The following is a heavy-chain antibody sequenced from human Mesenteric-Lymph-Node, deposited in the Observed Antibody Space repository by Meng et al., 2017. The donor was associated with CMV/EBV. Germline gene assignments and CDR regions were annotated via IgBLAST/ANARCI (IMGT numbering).Heavy chain of an antibody. Sequence: ASVKVSCKASGGTLSSYAISWVRQAPGQGLEWMGWINPNSGGTTCEQKFQGRVTMTRDTSINTAYMELSGLRSDETAVYYCARSPDGYCSSSRCSGSFDYWGQGTLVTVSS. CDR3: ARSPDGYCSSSRCSGSFDY. V-gene: IGHV1-2*02. J-gene: IGHJ4*02. D-gene: IGHD2-2*03. CDR1: GGTLSSYA. CDR2: INPNSGGT.